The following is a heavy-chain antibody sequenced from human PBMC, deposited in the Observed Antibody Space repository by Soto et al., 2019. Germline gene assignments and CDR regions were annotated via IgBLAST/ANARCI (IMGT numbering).Heavy chain of an antibody. D-gene: IGHD2-21*01. CDR1: GFAVRHNY. CDR2: IYSGGDT. V-gene: IGHV3-53*04. CDR3: ARKTDSSPPGGDV. J-gene: IGHJ6*04. Sequence: EVQLVESGGGLVQPGGSLRLSCTASGFAVRHNYMTWVRQAPGKGLEWVSLIYSGGDTAYADSVKGRFTISRHTSQTTLYLQMNSLRAEDTAVYYCARKTDSSPPGGDVRGKGTAVTFSS.